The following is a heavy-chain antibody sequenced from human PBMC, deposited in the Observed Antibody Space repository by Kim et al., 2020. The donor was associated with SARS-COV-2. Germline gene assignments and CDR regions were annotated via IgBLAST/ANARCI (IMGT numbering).Heavy chain of an antibody. CDR2: TTRSGDGT. CDR1: GFTFSKYA. V-gene: IGHV3-64D*06. D-gene: IGHD3-10*01. Sequence: GGSLRLSCSGSGFTFSKYAIHWVRRAPGKGLEYVSATTRSGDGTFYADSVEGRFTISRDNSKNTLYLQMNSLRVEDTSVYYCVNYGRNHGAVLWGQGTLVIVSS. J-gene: IGHJ4*02. CDR3: VNYGRNHGAVL.